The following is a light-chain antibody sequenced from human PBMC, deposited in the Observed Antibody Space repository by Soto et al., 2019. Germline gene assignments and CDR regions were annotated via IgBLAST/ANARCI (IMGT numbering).Light chain of an antibody. CDR2: EVS. J-gene: IGLJ3*02. V-gene: IGLV2-8*01. CDR3: SSYSGSNNWV. Sequence: QSALTQPPSASGSPGQSVTISCTGTTSDVGGYDYVSWYQQHPGKAPKLMIYEVSKRPSGVPDRFSGSKSGNTASLTVSELQAEDEAYYYCSSYSGSNNWVFGGGTKLTVL. CDR1: TSDVGGYDY.